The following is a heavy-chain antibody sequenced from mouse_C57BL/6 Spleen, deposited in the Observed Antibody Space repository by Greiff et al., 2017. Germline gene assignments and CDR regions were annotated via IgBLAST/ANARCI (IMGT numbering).Heavy chain of an antibody. Sequence: QVQLQQSGPELVKPGASVKISCKASGYAFSSSWMNWVKQRPGKGLEWIGRIYPGDGDTNYNGKFKGKATLTADKSSSTAYMQLSSLTSEDSAVYYCAGEAHITTVVATRYFDVWGKGTTVTVSS. CDR2: IYPGDGDT. CDR3: AGEAHITTVVATRYFDV. CDR1: GYAFSSSW. V-gene: IGHV1-82*01. D-gene: IGHD1-1*01. J-gene: IGHJ1*03.